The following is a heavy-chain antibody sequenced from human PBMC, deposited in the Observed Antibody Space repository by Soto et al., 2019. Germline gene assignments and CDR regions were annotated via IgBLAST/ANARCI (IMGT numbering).Heavy chain of an antibody. D-gene: IGHD3-22*01. J-gene: IGHJ6*02. Sequence: SCAGSGGHVTRSLISWVSPQPRKGLEWMGRIDPSDSYTNYSPSFQGHVTISADKSISTAYLQWSSLKASDTAMYYCARHGGYYDSSGYPYYGMDGWGQGNTVTLS. CDR3: ARHGGYYDSSGYPYYGMDG. CDR1: GGHVTRSL. V-gene: IGHV5-10-1*01. CDR2: IDPSDSYT.